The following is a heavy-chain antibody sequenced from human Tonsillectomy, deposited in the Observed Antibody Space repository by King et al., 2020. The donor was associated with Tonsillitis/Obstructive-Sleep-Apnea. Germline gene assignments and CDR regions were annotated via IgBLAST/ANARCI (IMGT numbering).Heavy chain of an antibody. Sequence: VQLQESGPGLVKPSETLSLTCTVSGGSVSSGSYYWSWIRQPPGKGLEWIGYIYYSGSTNYNPSLKSRVTISVDTSKNQFSRKLSSVTAADTAVYYCARVVNGDYDFDYWGQGTLVTVSS. CDR2: IYYSGST. J-gene: IGHJ4*02. D-gene: IGHD4-17*01. CDR3: ARVVNGDYDFDY. V-gene: IGHV4-61*01. CDR1: GGSVSSGSYY.